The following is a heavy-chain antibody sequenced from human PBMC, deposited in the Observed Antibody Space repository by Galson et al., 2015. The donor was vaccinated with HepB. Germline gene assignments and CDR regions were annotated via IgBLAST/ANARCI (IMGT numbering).Heavy chain of an antibody. D-gene: IGHD6-19*01. CDR3: ARETGYSSGWNWYSGNWFDP. V-gene: IGHV3-30-3*01. CDR1: GFTFSSYA. J-gene: IGHJ5*02. CDR2: ISYDGSNK. Sequence: SLRLSCAASGFTFSSYAMHWVRQAPGKGLEWVAVISYDGSNKYYADSVKGRFTISRDNSKNTLYLQMNSLRAEDTAVYYCARETGYSSGWNWYSGNWFDPWGQGTLVTVSS.